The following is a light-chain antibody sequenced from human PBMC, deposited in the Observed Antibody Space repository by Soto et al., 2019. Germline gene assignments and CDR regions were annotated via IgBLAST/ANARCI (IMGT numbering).Light chain of an antibody. Sequence: DIQMTQSPSTLSASVGDRVTITCRASQSISSWLAWYQQKPGKAPKLLIYKASNLESGVPSRFSGSGSGTEFTLTISSLQPDDFATYYCQQYNSYSRTFGGGTKVDIK. V-gene: IGKV1-5*03. J-gene: IGKJ4*01. CDR2: KAS. CDR1: QSISSW. CDR3: QQYNSYSRT.